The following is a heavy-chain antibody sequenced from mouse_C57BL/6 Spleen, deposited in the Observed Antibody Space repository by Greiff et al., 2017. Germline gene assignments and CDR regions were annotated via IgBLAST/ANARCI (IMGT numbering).Heavy chain of an antibody. CDR2: IDPSDSET. J-gene: IGHJ4*01. V-gene: IGHV1-52*01. CDR1: GYTFTSYW. CDR3: ARSSIYYDYGYAMDY. D-gene: IGHD2-4*01. Sequence: VQLQQSGAELVRPGSSVKLSCKASGYTFTSYWMHWVKQRPIQGLEWIGNIDPSDSETHYNQKFKDKATLTVDKSSSTAYMQLSSLTSEDSAVYYCARSSIYYDYGYAMDYWGQGTSVTVSS.